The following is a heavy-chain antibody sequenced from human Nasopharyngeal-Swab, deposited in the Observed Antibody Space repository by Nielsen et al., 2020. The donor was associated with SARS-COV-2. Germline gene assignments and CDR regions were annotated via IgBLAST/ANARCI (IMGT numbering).Heavy chain of an antibody. D-gene: IGHD3-9*01. V-gene: IGHV1-46*01. J-gene: IGHJ6*02. CDR2: INPSGGST. Sequence: ASVKVSCKASGYTFTSYYMHWVRQAPGQGLEWMGIINPSGGSTSYAQKFQGRVTMTRDTSTSTVYMELSSLRSEDTAVYYCARTPYYDILTGYYRGAGDYYYYYSMDVWGQGTTVTVSS. CDR3: ARTPYYDILTGYYRGAGDYYYYYSMDV. CDR1: GYTFTSYY.